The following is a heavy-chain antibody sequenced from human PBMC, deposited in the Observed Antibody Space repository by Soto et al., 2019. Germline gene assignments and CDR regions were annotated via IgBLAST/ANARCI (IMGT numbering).Heavy chain of an antibody. J-gene: IGHJ6*02. D-gene: IGHD2-8*02. CDR1: GFTFTRHW. CDR3: ARSLAYCTGGTCYKGYGMDV. Sequence: EVQLVQSGAEVKKPGESLRISCKGSGFTFTRHWISWVRQMPGGGLEWMGKSDPSDSYTNYSPAFQGHGTISADKSINTGYLQWSGLQASDTAMYYCARSLAYCTGGTCYKGYGMDVWGQGTTVIVSS. V-gene: IGHV5-10-1*03. CDR2: SDPSDSYT.